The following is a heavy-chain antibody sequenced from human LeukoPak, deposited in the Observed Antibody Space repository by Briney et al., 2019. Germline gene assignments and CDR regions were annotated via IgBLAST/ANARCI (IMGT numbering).Heavy chain of an antibody. V-gene: IGHV3-53*01. Sequence: GGSLRLSCAVSEFTVSSNYMSWVRQAPGKGLEWVSVIYSSGSTYYADSVKGRFTISRDNSKNTLYLQMNSLRAEDTAVYYCARGSGYYSRRGDWGQGTLVTVSS. J-gene: IGHJ4*02. CDR2: IYSSGST. CDR3: ARGSGYYSRRGD. D-gene: IGHD3-22*01. CDR1: EFTVSSNY.